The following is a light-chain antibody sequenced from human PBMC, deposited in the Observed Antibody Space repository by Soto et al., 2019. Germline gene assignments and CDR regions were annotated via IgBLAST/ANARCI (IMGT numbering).Light chain of an antibody. Sequence: EIVMTQSPATLSFSPGERATLSCRASQSVSSSYVAWYQQKPGQAPRLISYGASTRATCSPARFSGSGAGTEFTLTISSLQSEDFAVYYCQQYNNGPRTFGQGTKVEIK. CDR1: QSVSSS. V-gene: IGKV3-15*01. CDR2: GAS. J-gene: IGKJ1*01. CDR3: QQYNNGPRT.